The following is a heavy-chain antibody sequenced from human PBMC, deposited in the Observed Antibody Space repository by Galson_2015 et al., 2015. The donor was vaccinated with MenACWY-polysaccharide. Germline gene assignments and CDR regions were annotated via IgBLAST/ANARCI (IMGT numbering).Heavy chain of an antibody. CDR3: AKDRHSSATDEDY. J-gene: IGHJ4*02. Sequence: SLRLSCAASGFTFSNHAMSWVRQAPGKGLEWVSTVTAGGDFTFYADSVEGRFTISRDNSKNTLYLQMNSLRAEDTAVYYCAKDRHSSATDEDYWGQGTLVTVSS. CDR2: VTAGGDFT. CDR1: GFTFSNHA. D-gene: IGHD3-22*01. V-gene: IGHV3-23*01.